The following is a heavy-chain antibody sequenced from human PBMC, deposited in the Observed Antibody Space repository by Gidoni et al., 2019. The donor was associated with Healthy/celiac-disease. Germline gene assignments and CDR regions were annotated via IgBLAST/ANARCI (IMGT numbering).Heavy chain of an antibody. CDR1: GFTFSSYS. V-gene: IGHV3-21*01. Sequence: EVQLVESGGGMVTPGGSLRLSCAASGFTFSSYSMNWVRQAQGKGLEWVSSSSSSSSYIYYADSVKGRFTISRDNAKNSLYLQMNSLRAEDTAVYYCARDTGYSSGWYYWFDPWGQGTLVTVSS. D-gene: IGHD6-19*01. CDR2: SSSSSSYI. J-gene: IGHJ5*02. CDR3: ARDTGYSSGWYYWFDP.